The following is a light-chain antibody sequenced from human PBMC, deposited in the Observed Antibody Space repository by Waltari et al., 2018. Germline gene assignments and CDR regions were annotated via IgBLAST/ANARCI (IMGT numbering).Light chain of an antibody. V-gene: IGLV2-8*01. Sequence: QSALTQPPSASGSPGQSVTISCTGISSDVSNYNYVSWYQHHPGKAPKLPLYEVTKRPSGIPARFSGSKSGNTASLTISGLQAEDEASYYCTSYAGSNNVVFGGGTKVTVL. CDR2: EVT. CDR1: SSDVSNYNY. J-gene: IGLJ2*01. CDR3: TSYAGSNNVV.